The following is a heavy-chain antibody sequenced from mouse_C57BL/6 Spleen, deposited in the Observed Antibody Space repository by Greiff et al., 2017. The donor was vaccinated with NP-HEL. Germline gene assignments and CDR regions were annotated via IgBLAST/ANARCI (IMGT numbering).Heavy chain of an antibody. Sequence: EVQVVESGGGLVKPGGSLKLSCAASGFTFSSYAMSWVRQTPEKRLEWVATISDGGSYTYYPDNVKGRFTISRDNAKNNLYLQMSHLKSEDTAMYYCARGDTVVDYWGQGTTLTVSS. CDR1: GFTFSSYA. CDR3: ARGDTVVDY. J-gene: IGHJ2*01. D-gene: IGHD1-1*01. CDR2: ISDGGSYT. V-gene: IGHV5-4*01.